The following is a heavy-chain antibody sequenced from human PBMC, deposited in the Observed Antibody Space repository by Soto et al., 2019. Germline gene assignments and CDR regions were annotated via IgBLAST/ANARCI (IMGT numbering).Heavy chain of an antibody. CDR1: GGSFSGYY. CDR3: ARCYGSGYNWFDP. CDR2: INHSGST. Sequence: PSETLSLTCAVYGGSFSGYYWSWIRQPPGKGLEWIGEINHSGSTNYNPSLKSRVTISVDTSKNQFSLKLSSVTAADTAVYYCARCYGSGYNWFDPWGQGTLVTVSS. V-gene: IGHV4-34*01. D-gene: IGHD3-10*01. J-gene: IGHJ5*02.